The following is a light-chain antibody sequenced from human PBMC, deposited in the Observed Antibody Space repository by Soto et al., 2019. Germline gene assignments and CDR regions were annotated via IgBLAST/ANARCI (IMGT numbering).Light chain of an antibody. CDR2: DVN. Sequence: XSLLTQPASVSGSPGQSITFSCTGTSSDVGSYDYVSWHQQHPGKAPKLIIYDVNNRPSGVPSRFSGSKSGNTASLIISGLQTEDEADYYCCAYSTSGTHVFGTGTKVTVL. CDR1: SSDVGSYDY. J-gene: IGLJ1*01. CDR3: CAYSTSGTHV. V-gene: IGLV2-14*03.